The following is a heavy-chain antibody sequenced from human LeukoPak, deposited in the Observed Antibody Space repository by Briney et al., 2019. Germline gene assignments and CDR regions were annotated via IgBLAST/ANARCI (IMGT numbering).Heavy chain of an antibody. D-gene: IGHD6-13*01. V-gene: IGHV1-18*01. CDR1: GYTFTSYG. CDR3: ARDVTPGVLYSSSSFGY. Sequence: GASVKVSCKASGYTFTSYGISWVRQAPGQGLEWMGWISAYNGNTNYAQKLQGRVTMTTDTSTSTAYMELRSLRSDDTAVYYCARDVTPGVLYSSSSFGYWGQGTLVTVSS. J-gene: IGHJ4*02. CDR2: ISAYNGNT.